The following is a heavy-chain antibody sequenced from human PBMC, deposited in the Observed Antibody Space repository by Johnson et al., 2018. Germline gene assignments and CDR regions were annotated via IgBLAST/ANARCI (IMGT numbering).Heavy chain of an antibody. D-gene: IGHD6-19*01. CDR1: RFSFSSYT. V-gene: IGHV3-30-3*01. J-gene: IGHJ6*03. Sequence: QVQLVQSGGGVVQPGRSLRLSCAASRFSFSSYTMHWVRQAPGKGLEWKAVISYAGGKEYFADSVKGRSTISRDNSQNTVYLQLNNLRANDTAGYYCARGGIAVTGTEKLYDYMDVWGTGTTVTVSS. CDR3: ARGGIAVTGTEKLYDYMDV. CDR2: ISYAGGKE.